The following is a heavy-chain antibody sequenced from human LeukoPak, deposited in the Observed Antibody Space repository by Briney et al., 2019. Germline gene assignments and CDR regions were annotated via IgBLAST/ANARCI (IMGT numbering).Heavy chain of an antibody. Sequence: PGGSLRLSCAASGFTFSSYGMHWVRQAPGKGLEWVAVIWYDGSNKYYADSVKGRFTISRDNSKNTLYLQMNSLRAEDTAVYYCAKDSEYCGGDYYSGAGHWGQGTLVTVSS. CDR1: GFTFSSYG. D-gene: IGHD2-21*02. CDR2: IWYDGSNK. CDR3: AKDSEYCGGDYYSGAGH. V-gene: IGHV3-33*06. J-gene: IGHJ4*02.